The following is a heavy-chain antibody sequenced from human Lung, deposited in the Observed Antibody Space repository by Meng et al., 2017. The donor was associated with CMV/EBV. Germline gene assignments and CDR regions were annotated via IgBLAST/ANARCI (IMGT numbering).Heavy chain of an antibody. CDR1: GGSVSSGSFY. Sequence: SETLSLXXTVSGGSVSSGSFYWSWIRQPPGEGLEWIGFVYYSGSTNYNPALKSRVTMSIDTSKSQFSLKLSSVTAADTAMYYCARVPQNIAAAGISAFDIWGQGXMVTVSS. D-gene: IGHD6-13*01. CDR2: VYYSGST. V-gene: IGHV4-61*01. CDR3: ARVPQNIAAAGISAFDI. J-gene: IGHJ3*02.